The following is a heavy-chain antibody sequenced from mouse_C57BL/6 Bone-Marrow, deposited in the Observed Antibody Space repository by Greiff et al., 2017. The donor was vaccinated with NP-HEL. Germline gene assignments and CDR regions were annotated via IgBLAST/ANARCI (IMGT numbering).Heavy chain of an antibody. V-gene: IGHV1-55*01. CDR3: ARITTVVAYYFDY. CDR1: SYTFTSYW. Sequence: VQLQQSGAELVKPGASVKMSCTASSYTFTSYWITWVKQRPGQGLEWIGDIYPGSGSTNYNEKFKSKATLTVDTSSSTAYMQLSSLTSEDSAVYYCARITTVVAYYFDYWGQGTTLTVSS. J-gene: IGHJ2*01. CDR2: IYPGSGST. D-gene: IGHD1-1*01.